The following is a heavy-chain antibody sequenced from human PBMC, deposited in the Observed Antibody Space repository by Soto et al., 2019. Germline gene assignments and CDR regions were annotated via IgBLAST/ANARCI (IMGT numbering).Heavy chain of an antibody. CDR3: ARQPSNGQWFL. V-gene: IGHV5-51*01. CDR2: IYPGDSDI. CDR1: GYSFTSYW. J-gene: IGHJ6*02. D-gene: IGHD3-22*01. Sequence: VESLKISCKGSGYSFTSYWICCFLQMPVKVLEWMAIIYPGDSDIRYNPSFQGQVTISADKSISTAYLQWSSLKASDTAMYYCARQPSNGQWFLWGQGTTVTVSS.